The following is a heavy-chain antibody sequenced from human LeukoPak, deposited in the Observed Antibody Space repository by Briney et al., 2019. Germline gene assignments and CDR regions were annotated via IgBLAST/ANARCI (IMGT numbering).Heavy chain of an antibody. D-gene: IGHD3-22*01. CDR2: IYSGGST. Sequence: PGGSLRLSCAASGFTVSSNYMSWVRRAQGKGLEWVSVIYSGGSTYYADSVKGRFTISRDNSKNTLYLQMNSLRAEDTAVYYCARELLLGAFDIWGQGTMVTVSS. J-gene: IGHJ3*02. CDR3: ARELLLGAFDI. V-gene: IGHV3-53*01. CDR1: GFTVSSNY.